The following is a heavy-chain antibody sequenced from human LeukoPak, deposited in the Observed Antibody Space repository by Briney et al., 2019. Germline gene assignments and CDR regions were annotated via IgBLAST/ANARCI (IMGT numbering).Heavy chain of an antibody. J-gene: IGHJ5*02. CDR3: ARDAVEGQQLVRLNWFDP. CDR2: IKQDGSEK. Sequence: GGSLRLSCAASGFSFSDYNMNWVRQAPGKGLEWVANIKQDGSEKYYVDSVKGRFTISRDNAKNSLYLQMNSLRAEDTAVYYCARDAVEGQQLVRLNWFDPWGQGTLVTVSS. D-gene: IGHD6-13*01. V-gene: IGHV3-7*01. CDR1: GFSFSDYN.